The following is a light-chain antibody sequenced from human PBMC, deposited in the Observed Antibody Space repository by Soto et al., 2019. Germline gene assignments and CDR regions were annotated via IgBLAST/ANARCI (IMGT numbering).Light chain of an antibody. CDR3: QQYGSSPPLS. Sequence: EIVMTQSPATLSVSPGEGVTLSCRSGQSVRSNLAWYQQKPGQAPRLLIYGASSRATGIPDRFSGSGSGTDFTLTISRLEPEDFAVYYCQQYGSSPPLSFGGGTKVDIK. V-gene: IGKV3-20*01. CDR2: GAS. J-gene: IGKJ4*01. CDR1: QSVRSN.